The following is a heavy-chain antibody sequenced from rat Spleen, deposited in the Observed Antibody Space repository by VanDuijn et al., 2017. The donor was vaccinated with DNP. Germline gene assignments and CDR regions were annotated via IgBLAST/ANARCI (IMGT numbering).Heavy chain of an antibody. J-gene: IGHJ3*01. D-gene: IGHD1-8*01. V-gene: IGHV5-31*01. CDR2: ITANSGGT. Sequence: EVQLVESGGGLVQPGRSLKLSCAASGFTFENHWMTWIRQVPGKGLEWVASITANSGGTYYPDSVKGRFTISRDNAENTLYLQMNSLRSEDTATYYCVREGTTTWFAYWGQGTLVTVSS. CDR3: VREGTTTWFAY. CDR1: GFTFENHW.